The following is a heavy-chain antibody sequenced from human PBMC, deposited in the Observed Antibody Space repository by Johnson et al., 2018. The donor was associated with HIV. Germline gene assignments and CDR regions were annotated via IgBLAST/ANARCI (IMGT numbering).Heavy chain of an antibody. CDR1: GFTFSSFA. D-gene: IGHD6-6*01. J-gene: IGHJ3*02. Sequence: QVLLVESGGGVVQPGTSLRLACAASGFTFSSFAMHWVRQAPGKGLEWVAFISYDGTNKYFTDSVKVRFTISRDNAKNTLYLQMNSLRAEDTAVYYCAFIEYSSLDAFDIWGQGTMVTVSS. CDR2: ISYDGTNK. CDR3: AFIEYSSLDAFDI. V-gene: IGHV3-30-3*01.